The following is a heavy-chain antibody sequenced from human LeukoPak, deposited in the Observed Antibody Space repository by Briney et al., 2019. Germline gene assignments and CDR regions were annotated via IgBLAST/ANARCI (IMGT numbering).Heavy chain of an antibody. CDR2: LFYSGST. D-gene: IGHD6-13*01. V-gene: IGHV4-59*12. CDR3: ARDRSSSPYNRFDP. Sequence: PSETLSLTCSVSGGSISSYYWSWIRQPPGKGLEWIGYLFYSGSTNYNPSLKSRVTISVDMSKNQFSLRLSSVTAADTAVYYCARDRSSSPYNRFDPWGQGTLVTVSS. J-gene: IGHJ5*02. CDR1: GGSISSYY.